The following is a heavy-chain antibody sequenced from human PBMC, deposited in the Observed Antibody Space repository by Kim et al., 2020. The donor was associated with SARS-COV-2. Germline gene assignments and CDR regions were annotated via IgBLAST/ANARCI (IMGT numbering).Heavy chain of an antibody. J-gene: IGHJ2*01. CDR1: GFTFSDYE. Sequence: GGSLRLSCAASGFTFSDYEMNWVRQAPGKGLEWVSYISSFSTTIYYADSVKGRFTISRDNADNSLYLQMNSLRADDTGVYYCARKGSDNWYFDVWGRGTLVTVS. CDR3: ARKGSDNWYFDV. CDR2: ISSFSTTI. D-gene: IGHD2-21*02. V-gene: IGHV3-48*03.